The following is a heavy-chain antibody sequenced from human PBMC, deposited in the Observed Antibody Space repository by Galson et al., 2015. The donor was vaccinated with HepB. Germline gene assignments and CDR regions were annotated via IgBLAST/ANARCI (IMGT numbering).Heavy chain of an antibody. CDR2: INPNSGAT. D-gene: IGHD5-18*01. J-gene: IGHJ4*02. CDR3: ARDFHSYGFGY. CDR1: GYTFTGYY. V-gene: IGHV1-2*02. Sequence: SVKVSCKASGYTFTGYYMHWVRQAPGQGPEWMGWINPNSGATNYAQRFQGRVTLTRDTSISTAYMELSRLRSDDSAIYYCARDFHSYGFGYWGQGSLVTVSS.